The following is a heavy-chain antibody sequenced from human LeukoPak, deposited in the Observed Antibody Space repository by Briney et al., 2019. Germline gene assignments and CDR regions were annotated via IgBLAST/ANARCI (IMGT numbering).Heavy chain of an antibody. J-gene: IGHJ4*02. V-gene: IGHV4-4*02. CDR2: IYHSGST. CDR3: ARENNDYGGKKAFDY. CDR1: NGSINSNNW. D-gene: IGHD4-23*01. Sequence: PSETLSLTCGVSNGSINSNNWWSWVRQPPGKGLEWVGEIYHSGSTNYNPSLKSRVSISVDNSKNQFSLKLSSVTAADTAVYYCARENNDYGGKKAFDYWGQGTLVTVSS.